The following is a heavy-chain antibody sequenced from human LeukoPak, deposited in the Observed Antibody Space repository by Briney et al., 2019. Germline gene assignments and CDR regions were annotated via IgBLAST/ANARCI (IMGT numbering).Heavy chain of an antibody. Sequence: KSSQTLSLTCTVSGGSINSGSYYWSWIRQPAGKGLEWIGRIYTSGSTNYNPSLKSRVTISVDTSKNQFSLKLSSVTAADTAVYYCARDDIVVVPAARPPTHYGMDVWGQGTTVTVSS. CDR1: GGSINSGSYY. J-gene: IGHJ6*02. D-gene: IGHD2-2*01. CDR3: ARDDIVVVPAARPPTHYGMDV. V-gene: IGHV4-61*02. CDR2: IYTSGST.